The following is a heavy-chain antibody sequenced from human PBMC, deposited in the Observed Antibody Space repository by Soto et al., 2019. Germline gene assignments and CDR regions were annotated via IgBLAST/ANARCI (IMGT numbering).Heavy chain of an antibody. CDR3: AGGRIVVVGSRAYYGMDV. V-gene: IGHV1-69*01. D-gene: IGHD3-22*01. CDR1: GGTPSNSA. J-gene: IGHJ6*02. Sequence: QVHLLLQSGAEVKKPGSSVQVSCKASGGTPSNSAISWVRQAPGQGLEWMGGIIPVFGLVKYAQNFQGRVTITADESTNTAYMKLSSLRPEDTAVYYCAGGRIVVVGSRAYYGMDVWGQGTTVTVSS. CDR2: IIPVFGLV.